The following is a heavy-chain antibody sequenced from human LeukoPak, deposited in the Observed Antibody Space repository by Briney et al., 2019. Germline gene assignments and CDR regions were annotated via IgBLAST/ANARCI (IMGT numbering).Heavy chain of an antibody. CDR1: GFTLSSYA. D-gene: IGHD3-10*01. CDR3: AKMKSYCFDH. J-gene: IGHJ4*02. Sequence: GGSLRLSCAASGFTLSSYAMSWVRQAPGKGLEWVSAISDSGNTYHADSVKGRFTISRDSSKNTLFLQMNRLRPEDAAVYYCAKMKSYCFDHWGQGTLVTVSS. V-gene: IGHV3-23*01. CDR2: ISDSGNT.